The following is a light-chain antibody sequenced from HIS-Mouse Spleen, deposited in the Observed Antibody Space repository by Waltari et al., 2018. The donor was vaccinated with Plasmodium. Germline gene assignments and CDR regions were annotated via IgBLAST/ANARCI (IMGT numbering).Light chain of an antibody. CDR2: EDS. CDR1: ALPKKY. V-gene: IGLV3-10*01. J-gene: IGLJ3*02. Sequence: SYELTQPPSVSVSPGQTARITCSGDALPKKYAYWYQQKSCQAPVLVIYEDSKRPSVISERFSGSSSGTMATLTISGAQVDDEADYYCYSTDSSGNHRVFGGGTKLTVL. CDR3: YSTDSSGNHRV.